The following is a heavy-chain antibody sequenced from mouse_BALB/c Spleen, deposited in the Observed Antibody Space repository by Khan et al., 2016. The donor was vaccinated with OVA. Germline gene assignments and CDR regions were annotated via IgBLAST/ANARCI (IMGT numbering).Heavy chain of an antibody. J-gene: IGHJ4*01. V-gene: IGHV9-3-1*01. CDR2: INTYTGEP. D-gene: IGHD2-14*01. CDR1: GYTFTNYG. CDR3: ARVGYNGTIDY. Sequence: QIQLVQSGPELKKPGETVKISCKASGYTFTNYGMNWVKQAPGKGLKWMGWINTYTGEPTYADDFKGRFAFSLETSASTAYLQINNLKNEDTATXFCARVGYNGTIDYWGQGTSVTVSA.